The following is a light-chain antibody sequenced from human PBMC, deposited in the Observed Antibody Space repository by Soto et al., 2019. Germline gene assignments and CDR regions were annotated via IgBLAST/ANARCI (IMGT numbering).Light chain of an antibody. J-gene: IGKJ1*01. V-gene: IGKV3-20*01. CDR3: QQYGSSQWT. CDR2: GAS. Sequence: EIVLTQSPGTLSLSPGERATLSCRASQSVSSSYLAWYQQKPGQAPRLLIYGASSRATGIPDRFSGSGSETDFPLNISRLEPEDFGVYYCQQYGSSQWTFGQGTKVEI. CDR1: QSVSSSY.